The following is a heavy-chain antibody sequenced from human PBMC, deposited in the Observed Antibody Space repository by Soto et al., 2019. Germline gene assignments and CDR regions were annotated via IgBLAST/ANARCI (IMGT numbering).Heavy chain of an antibody. CDR3: AKVWERTVTTRNYFYGMDV. CDR1: GFTFSSYA. J-gene: IGHJ6*02. V-gene: IGHV3-23*01. Sequence: EVQLLESGGGLVQSGESLRLSCAASGFTFSSYAMSWVRQAPGKGLEWVSTISGSGGSTYYADSVKGRFTISRDNYMNTLILQMNRLRAEDTAVYYCAKVWERTVTTRNYFYGMDVWGQGTTVTGSS. CDR2: ISGSGGST. D-gene: IGHD4-17*01.